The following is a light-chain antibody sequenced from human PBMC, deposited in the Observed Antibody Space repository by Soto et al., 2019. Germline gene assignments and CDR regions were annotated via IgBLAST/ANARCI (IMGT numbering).Light chain of an antibody. CDR3: QQRSNWPRTWT. Sequence: EIVLTQSPATLSLSPGERATLSCRASQSVSSYLAWYKQKPGQAPRLLIYDASNRTTGIPARFSGSGSGTDFTLTISSLEPEDFAVYYCQQRSNWPRTWTFGQGTKVEIK. J-gene: IGKJ1*01. V-gene: IGKV3-11*01. CDR1: QSVSSY. CDR2: DAS.